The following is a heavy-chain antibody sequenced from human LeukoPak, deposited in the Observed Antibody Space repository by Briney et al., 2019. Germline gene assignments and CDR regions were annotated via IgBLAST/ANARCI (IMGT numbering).Heavy chain of an antibody. CDR2: IIPIFRTA. D-gene: IGHD2-2*01. Sequence: GASVKVSCKASGGSFSSYAISWVRQAPGQGLEWMGGIIPIFRTANYAQNFQGRVTITTDESTNTAYMELSSLRPDDTAVYFCARTRVPAANYYYMGVWGEGTPVTVSS. J-gene: IGHJ6*03. V-gene: IGHV1-69*05. CDR1: GGSFSSYA. CDR3: ARTRVPAANYYYMGV.